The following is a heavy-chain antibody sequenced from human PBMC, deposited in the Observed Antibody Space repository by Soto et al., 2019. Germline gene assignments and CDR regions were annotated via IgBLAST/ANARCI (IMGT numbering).Heavy chain of an antibody. Sequence: ASVQVSCKASGYPFSHYGIGWVRQAPGQGLEWLGWISAYNGNRHFAEGLRGRITMTTNTTTSTADMELRSLSSDDTAVYYCARGGQECSNSGCGYIYDGMDVWGQGTTVTVSS. J-gene: IGHJ6*02. CDR2: ISAYNGNR. V-gene: IGHV1-18*01. D-gene: IGHD1-26*01. CDR3: ARGGQECSNSGCGYIYDGMDV. CDR1: GYPFSHYG.